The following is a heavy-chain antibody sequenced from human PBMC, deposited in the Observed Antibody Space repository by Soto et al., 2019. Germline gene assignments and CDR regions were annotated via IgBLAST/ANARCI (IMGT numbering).Heavy chain of an antibody. J-gene: IGHJ5*02. Sequence: NPSETLSLTCAVYGWSFSAYYWSWIRQPPGKGLEWIGEINRSGSTNYNPSLKSRVTISVDTSKNQFSLKLGSVTAADTAVYYCARARLYPYCSSTSCYRNNWFDPWGQGTLV. D-gene: IGHD2-2*02. CDR2: INRSGST. CDR1: GWSFSAYY. V-gene: IGHV4-34*01. CDR3: ARARLYPYCSSTSCYRNNWFDP.